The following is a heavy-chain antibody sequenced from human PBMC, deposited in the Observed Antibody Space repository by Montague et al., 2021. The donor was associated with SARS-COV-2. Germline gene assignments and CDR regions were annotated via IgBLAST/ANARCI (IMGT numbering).Heavy chain of an antibody. V-gene: IGHV4-34*01. D-gene: IGHD3-22*01. Sequence: SETLSLTCAVYGGSFSGYYWSWIRQPPGKGLEWIGEINHSGSTKYNPPLKSRVIISVDTSKNQFSLKLSSVTAAVTAAYYCAGGTKRVFTYGYESSGYASDYWGQGTLVTVSS. CDR1: GGSFSGYY. CDR3: AGGTKRVFTYGYESSGYASDY. J-gene: IGHJ4*02. CDR2: INHSGST.